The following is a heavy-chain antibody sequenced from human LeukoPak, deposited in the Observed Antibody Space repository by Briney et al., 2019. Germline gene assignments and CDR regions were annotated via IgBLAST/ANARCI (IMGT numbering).Heavy chain of an antibody. V-gene: IGHV1-3*01. CDR3: ARDWFGEFALDY. D-gene: IGHD3-10*01. CDR2: VSAGNDNT. Sequence: GASVKVSCKASGYTFTNYDMHWVRQAPGQGLEWMGWVSAGNDNTKYSQKFQGRVTITRDTSASTAYMELSSLRSEDTAMYYCARDWFGEFALDYWGQGTLITVSS. CDR1: GYTFTNYD. J-gene: IGHJ4*02.